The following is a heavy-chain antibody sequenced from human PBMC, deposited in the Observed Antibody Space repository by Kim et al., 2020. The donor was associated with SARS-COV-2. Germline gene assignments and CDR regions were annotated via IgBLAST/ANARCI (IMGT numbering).Heavy chain of an antibody. CDR2: INPNSGGT. CDR1: GYTFTGYY. J-gene: IGHJ5*02. D-gene: IGHD3-22*01. V-gene: IGHV1-2*04. CDR3: ARDAYYYDSSGYQRWFDP. Sequence: ASVKVSCKASGYTFTGYYMHWVRQAPGQGLEWMGWINPNSGGTNYAQKFQGWVTMTRDTSISTAYMELSRLRSDDTAVYYCARDAYYYDSSGYQRWFDPWGQGTLVTVSS.